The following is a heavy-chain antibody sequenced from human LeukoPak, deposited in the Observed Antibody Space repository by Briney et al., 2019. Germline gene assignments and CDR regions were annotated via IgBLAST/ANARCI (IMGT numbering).Heavy chain of an antibody. CDR1: GFTVSSNY. D-gene: IGHD3-22*01. V-gene: IGHV3-66*04. J-gene: IGHJ4*02. CDR2: IYSGGST. CDR3: ARHGPDYYDSSGYHL. Sequence: GGSLRLSCAASGFTVSSNYMSWVRQAPGKGLEWVSVIYSGGSTYYADSVKGRFTISRDNSKNTLYLQMNSLRAEDTAVYYCARHGPDYYDSSGYHLWGQGTLVTVSS.